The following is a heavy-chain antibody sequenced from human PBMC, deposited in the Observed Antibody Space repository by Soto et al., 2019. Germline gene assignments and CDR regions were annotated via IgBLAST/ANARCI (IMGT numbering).Heavy chain of an antibody. CDR1: GFSLTTSGVG. V-gene: IGHV2-5*02. Sequence: QITLNESGPTQVKPRQTLTLPCTFSGFSLTTSGVGVGWIRQSPGKAPEWLALIYWDDDKRYSPSLKSRLPITKDTSKNQVVLTMADLDPADTATYYCAHRVLRTVFGLVTTTAIYFDFWGQGTPVAVS. J-gene: IGHJ4*02. D-gene: IGHD3-3*01. CDR3: AHRVLRTVFGLVTTTAIYFDF. CDR2: IYWDDDK.